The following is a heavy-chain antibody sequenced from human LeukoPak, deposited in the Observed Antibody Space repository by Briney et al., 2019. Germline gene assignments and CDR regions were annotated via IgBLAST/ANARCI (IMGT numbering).Heavy chain of an antibody. Sequence: PGGSLRLSCAASGFTFSSYDMHWVRQAPGKGPEWVAVISYDGSNKDYADSVRGRFTISRDNSKSTLYLQMNSLRADDTAVYYCARDLGQYYDTSDNWFDPWGQGTLVTVSS. CDR2: ISYDGSNK. J-gene: IGHJ5*02. D-gene: IGHD3-22*01. V-gene: IGHV3-30*04. CDR1: GFTFSSYD. CDR3: ARDLGQYYDTSDNWFDP.